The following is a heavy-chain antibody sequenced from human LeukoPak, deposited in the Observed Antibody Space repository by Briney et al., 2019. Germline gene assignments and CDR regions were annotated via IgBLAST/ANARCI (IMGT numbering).Heavy chain of an antibody. V-gene: IGHV3-23*01. CDR2: ISTSGGIT. Sequence: GGSLSLSCAASGFTFSSHAMSWVRQSPGEGLEWVSSISTSGGITFYTDYVKVRLSIYRDNSKNSLYLRIDSLRAEDAAVYYCAKQLVGPTRYFEYWGQGTLVTVPS. CDR1: GFTFSSHA. J-gene: IGHJ4*02. D-gene: IGHD1-26*01. CDR3: AKQLVGPTRYFEY.